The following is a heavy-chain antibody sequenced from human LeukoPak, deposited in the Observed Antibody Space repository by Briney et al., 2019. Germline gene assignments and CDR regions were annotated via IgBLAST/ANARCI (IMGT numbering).Heavy chain of an antibody. CDR3: ARDLLYYYDSSGLDAFDI. V-gene: IGHV4-4*07. CDR1: GGSISSYY. CDR2: IYTSGST. D-gene: IGHD3-22*01. J-gene: IGHJ3*02. Sequence: NPSETLSLTCTVSGGSISSYYWSWIRQPAGKGLEWIGRIYTSGSTNYNPSLKSRVTMSVDTSKNQFSLKLSSVTAADTAVYYCARDLLYYYDSSGLDAFDIWGQGTMVTVSS.